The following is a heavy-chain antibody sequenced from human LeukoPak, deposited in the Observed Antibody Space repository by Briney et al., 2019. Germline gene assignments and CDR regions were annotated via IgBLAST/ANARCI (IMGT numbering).Heavy chain of an antibody. Sequence: GGSLRLSCEDSGFTFRSYEMNWVRQAPGKGLEWIAYLSCSGSAFSYADSVKGRFTIARDNAKNSVYLEMNSLRADDTAVYYCARSARLMKGVVEVTALDDWGQGTLVTVSS. J-gene: IGHJ4*02. CDR3: ARSARLMKGVVEVTALDD. CDR1: GFTFRSYE. CDR2: LSCSGSAF. V-gene: IGHV3-48*03. D-gene: IGHD3-3*01.